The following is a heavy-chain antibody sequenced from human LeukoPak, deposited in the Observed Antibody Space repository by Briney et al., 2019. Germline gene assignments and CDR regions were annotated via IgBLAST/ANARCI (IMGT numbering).Heavy chain of an antibody. V-gene: IGHV3-9*01. CDR3: ARGLSSGWYYLDY. D-gene: IGHD6-19*01. J-gene: IGHJ4*02. CDR2: INWSSGSI. CDR1: GFTFDDYG. Sequence: SGGSLRLSCAASGFTFDDYGMHWVRHAPGKGLEWVSGINWSSGSIGYADSVKGRFTISRDNAKNSLYLQMNSLRAEDTALYYCARGLSSGWYYLDYWGQGTLVTVSS.